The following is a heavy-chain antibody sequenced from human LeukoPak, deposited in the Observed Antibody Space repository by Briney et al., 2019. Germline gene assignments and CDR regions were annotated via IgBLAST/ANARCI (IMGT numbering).Heavy chain of an antibody. CDR3: ARLLVSYLDC. D-gene: IGHD3-10*01. Sequence: SETLSLTCTVSGGSISSSSYYWGWIRQPPGKGLEWIGSIYYSGSTYYNPSLKSRVTISVDTSKNQFSLKLSSVTAADTAVYYCARLLVSYLDCWGQGTLVTVSS. CDR2: IYYSGST. CDR1: GGSISSSSYY. V-gene: IGHV4-39*01. J-gene: IGHJ4*02.